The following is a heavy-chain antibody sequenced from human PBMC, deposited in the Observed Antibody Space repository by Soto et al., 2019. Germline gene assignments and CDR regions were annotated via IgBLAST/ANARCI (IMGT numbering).Heavy chain of an antibody. Sequence: GGSLRLSCAASGFAFSGYSMNWVRQAPGKGLEWVSAISGSGDYIYYADSVRGRFTISRDNAKNSLYLQMNSLRAEDTAVYYCAKDLEQWLEQDTFDIWGQGTMVTVSS. CDR1: GFAFSGYS. D-gene: IGHD6-19*01. V-gene: IGHV3-21*04. CDR2: ISGSGDYI. CDR3: AKDLEQWLEQDTFDI. J-gene: IGHJ3*02.